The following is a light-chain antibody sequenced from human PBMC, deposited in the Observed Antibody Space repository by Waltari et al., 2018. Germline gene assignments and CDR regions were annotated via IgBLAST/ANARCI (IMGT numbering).Light chain of an antibody. Sequence: EIVLTQSPGTLSLSPGETAPLSCRASQSVSRALAWYQQKPGQAPRLLIYDASTRATGTPDRFSGSGSGTDFSLTISRLEPEDFAVYYCQKYVRLPATFGQGTKVEIK. CDR1: QSVSRA. CDR3: QKYVRLPAT. V-gene: IGKV3-20*01. J-gene: IGKJ1*01. CDR2: DAS.